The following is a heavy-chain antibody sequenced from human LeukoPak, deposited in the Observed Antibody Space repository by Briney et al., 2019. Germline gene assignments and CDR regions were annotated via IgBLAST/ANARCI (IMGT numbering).Heavy chain of an antibody. CDR3: ARAPDYFESSENGMDV. CDR2: ISTKTGNP. D-gene: IGHD3-22*01. V-gene: IGHV7-4-1*02. CDR1: GYTFTSYD. Sequence: ASVKVSCKASGYTFTSYDINWVRQAPGQGLEWMGWISTKTGNPMYAQGFTGRFVFSLDTSINTAYLQISSLKAEDTAAYYCARAPDYFESSENGMDVWGQGTTVIVSS. J-gene: IGHJ6*02.